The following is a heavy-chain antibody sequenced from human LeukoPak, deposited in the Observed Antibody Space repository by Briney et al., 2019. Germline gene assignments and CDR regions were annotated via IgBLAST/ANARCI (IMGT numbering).Heavy chain of an antibody. CDR1: GGSFSGYY. V-gene: IGHV4-34*01. CDR3: ARPPITADAFDI. J-gene: IGHJ3*02. D-gene: IGHD5-24*01. Sequence: SETLSLTCAVCGGSFSGYYWSWIRQPPGKGLEWIGEINHSGSTNYNPSLKSRVTISVDTSKNQFSLKLSSVTAADTAVYYCARPPITADAFDIWGQGTMVTVSS. CDR2: INHSGST.